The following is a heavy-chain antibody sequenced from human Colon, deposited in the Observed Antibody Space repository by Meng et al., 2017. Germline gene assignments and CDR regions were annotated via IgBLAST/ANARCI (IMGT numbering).Heavy chain of an antibody. Sequence: QVQLQQSGPGLVKPSQTPSLTRVIPGDSVSSNTAAWNWIRQSPSRGLEWLGRTYYRSKWYNEYAVSVKSRMTFNADTSKNQVSLQVNSVTPEDTAVYYCARDHGYSYGLPLDYWGQGILVTVSS. D-gene: IGHD5-18*01. CDR3: ARDHGYSYGLPLDY. V-gene: IGHV6-1*01. J-gene: IGHJ4*02. CDR1: GDSVSSNTAA. CDR2: TYYRSKWYN.